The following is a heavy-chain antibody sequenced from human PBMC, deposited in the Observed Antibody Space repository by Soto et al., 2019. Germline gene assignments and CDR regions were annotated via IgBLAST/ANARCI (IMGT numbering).Heavy chain of an antibody. J-gene: IGHJ4*02. D-gene: IGHD5-12*01. CDR2: IIPIFGTA. CDR1: GGTFSSYA. Sequence: GASVKVSCKASGGTFSSYAISWVRQAPGQGLEWMGGIIPIFGTANYAQKFQGRVTVTADESTSTAYMELSSLRSEDTAVYYCAGLRWLQFDRPPTYYFDYWGQGTLVTVSS. V-gene: IGHV1-69*13. CDR3: AGLRWLQFDRPPTYYFDY.